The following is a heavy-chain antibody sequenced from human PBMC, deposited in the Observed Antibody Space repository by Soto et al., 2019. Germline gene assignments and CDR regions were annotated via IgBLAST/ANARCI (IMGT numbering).Heavy chain of an antibody. V-gene: IGHV3-11*01. CDR3: ASHYDMWSGYLFPVDY. CDR1: GYTFSDYY. Sequence: NAGGSLRLSCAASGYTFSDYYMSWIRQAPGKGLEWISYIDTSGTKIYYADSVKGRFTITRDNAKNSLYLEMNSLRDEDTAVYYCASHYDMWSGYLFPVDYWGQGTLVTVSS. D-gene: IGHD3-3*01. J-gene: IGHJ4*02. CDR2: IDTSGTKI.